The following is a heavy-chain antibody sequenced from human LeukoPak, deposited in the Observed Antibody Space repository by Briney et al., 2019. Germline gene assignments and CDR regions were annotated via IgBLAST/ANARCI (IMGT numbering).Heavy chain of an antibody. CDR1: GSSFSSAY. CDR3: THGLWHYDAFDV. V-gene: IGHV3-15*01. Sequence: GGSLRLSCVGTGSSFSSAYMNWVRQAPGKGLEWVGRVKSESDGGTIDYAAPVKGRFTISRDDPKITLYLQMNSLKTEDTAVYYCTHGLWHYDAFDVWGQGTMVTVSS. D-gene: IGHD3-10*01. CDR2: VKSESDGGTI. J-gene: IGHJ3*01.